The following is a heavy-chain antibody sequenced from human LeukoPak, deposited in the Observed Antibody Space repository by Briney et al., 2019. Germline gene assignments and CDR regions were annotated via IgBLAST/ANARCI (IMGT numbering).Heavy chain of an antibody. V-gene: IGHV3-15*01. CDR1: GFTFSSYA. CDR2: IKSKTDGGTT. J-gene: IGHJ4*02. D-gene: IGHD5-18*01. Sequence: GSLRLSCAASGFTFSSYAMSWVRQAPGKGLEWVGRIKSKTDGGTTDYAAPVKGRFTISRDDSKNTLYLQMNSLKTEDTAVYYCTLMWIQLWLSRFDYWGQGTLVTVSS. CDR3: TLMWIQLWLSRFDY.